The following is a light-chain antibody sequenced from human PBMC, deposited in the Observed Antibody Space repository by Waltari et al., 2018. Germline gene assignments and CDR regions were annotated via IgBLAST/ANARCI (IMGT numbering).Light chain of an antibody. V-gene: IGLV4-69*01. CDR2: LNGDGTH. J-gene: IGLJ3*02. Sequence: QLVLTHSPSASAPLGASVKLTCTPSSGHSNYALARHQQQPKKGPRYLLKLNGDGTHNNGDGIPDRFSGSSSGAERYLAISSLQSEDEADYYCQTWGTGIRVFGGGTKLTVL. CDR1: SGHSNYA. CDR3: QTWGTGIRV.